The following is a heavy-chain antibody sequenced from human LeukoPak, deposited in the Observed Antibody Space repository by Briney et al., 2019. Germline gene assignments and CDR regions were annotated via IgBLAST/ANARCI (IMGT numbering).Heavy chain of an antibody. CDR1: GFTFSSYE. D-gene: IGHD3-22*01. CDR2: ISGSGGST. CDR3: AKLITMIVVAYFDY. V-gene: IGHV3-23*01. J-gene: IGHJ4*02. Sequence: GGSLRLSCAASGFTFSSYEMNWVRQAPGKGLEWVSAISGSGGSTYYADSVKGRFTISRDNSKNTLYLQMNSLRAEDTAVYYCAKLITMIVVAYFDYWGQGTLVTVSS.